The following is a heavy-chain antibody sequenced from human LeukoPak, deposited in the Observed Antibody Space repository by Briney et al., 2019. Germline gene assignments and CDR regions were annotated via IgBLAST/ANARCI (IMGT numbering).Heavy chain of an antibody. CDR2: INHSGST. V-gene: IGHV4-34*01. CDR1: GGSFSGYY. J-gene: IGHJ3*02. Sequence: SETLSLTCAVYGGSFSGYYWSWIRQPPGKGLEWTGEINHSGSTNYNPSLKSRVTISVDTSKNQFSLKLSSVTAADTAVYYCARRAFDIWGQGTMVTV. CDR3: ARRAFDI.